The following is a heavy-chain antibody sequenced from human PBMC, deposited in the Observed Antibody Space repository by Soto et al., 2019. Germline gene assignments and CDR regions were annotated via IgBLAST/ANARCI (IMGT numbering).Heavy chain of an antibody. CDR3: ARDKRSGGYSRRDY. J-gene: IGHJ4*02. CDR2: INPSGGST. Sequence: ASLKVCCIACGYTFTSYYMHWVRQAPGQGLEWMGIINPSGGSTSYAQKFQGRVTMTRDTSTSTVYTELSSLRSEDTAVYYCARDKRSGGYSRRDYWGQVTLVTVSS. V-gene: IGHV1-46*01. D-gene: IGHD2-21*02. CDR1: GYTFTSYY.